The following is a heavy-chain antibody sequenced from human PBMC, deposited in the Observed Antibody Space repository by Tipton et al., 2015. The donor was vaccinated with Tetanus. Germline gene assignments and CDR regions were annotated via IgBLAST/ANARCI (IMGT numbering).Heavy chain of an antibody. CDR3: ARATLMFRSLIMESNL. CDR1: GGTLRGYS. V-gene: IGHV1-69*06. Sequence: QSGAEVKKPGSSVNVSCKASGGTLRGYSITWVRQAPGQGLEWMGGLIPMFGTPKYAQKFQDRVTISADKSTSTVYMQLSSLRSEDTAVYYCARATLMFRSLIMESNLWGQGTLVTVSS. CDR2: LIPMFGTP. D-gene: IGHD3-10*01. J-gene: IGHJ5*02.